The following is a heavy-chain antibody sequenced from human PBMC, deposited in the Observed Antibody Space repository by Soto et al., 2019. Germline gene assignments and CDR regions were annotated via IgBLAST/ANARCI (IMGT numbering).Heavy chain of an antibody. CDR2: ISASGGST. J-gene: IGHJ4*02. D-gene: IGHD6-19*01. V-gene: IGHV3-23*01. CDR3: AKDRGGFARGWEYYDF. Sequence: GGSLRLSCAASGFAFSSYTMSWVRQTPGRGLEWVSSISASGGSTYYGDSLKGRFTISRDNSKNTLNLHIKSLGVEDSAVYYCAKDRGGFARGWEYYDFWGQGTQVTVSS. CDR1: GFAFSSYT.